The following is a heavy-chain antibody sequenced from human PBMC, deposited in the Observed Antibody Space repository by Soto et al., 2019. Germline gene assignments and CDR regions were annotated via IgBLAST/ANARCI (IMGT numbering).Heavy chain of an antibody. CDR3: ARGYCTTTICDPWFDP. CDR1: GYSFTSYW. D-gene: IGHD2-2*01. Sequence: GESLKISCTGVGYSFTSYWIAWVRQMPGKGREWMGLIYPGDSDTRYSPSLQGQVTISVDKSITTAYLQWSSLKASDTAIYFCARGYCTTTICDPWFDPGGEGTLVTDSS. CDR2: IYPGDSDT. J-gene: IGHJ5*02. V-gene: IGHV5-51*01.